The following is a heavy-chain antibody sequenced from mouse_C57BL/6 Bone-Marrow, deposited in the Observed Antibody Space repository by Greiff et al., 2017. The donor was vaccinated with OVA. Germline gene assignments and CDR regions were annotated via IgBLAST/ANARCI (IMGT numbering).Heavy chain of an antibody. CDR3: ARGGDYDGRDYCDN. V-gene: IGHV1-82*01. CDR2: IYPGDGDT. Sequence: QVQLQQSGPELVKPGASVKISCKASGYAFSSSWMNWVKQRPGKGLEWIGGIYPGDGDTNYNGKFKGKAKLTAVKSSSTAYMQRSSLTSVDSAVYFCARGGDYDGRDYCDNGGQGTTL. J-gene: IGHJ2*01. CDR1: GYAFSSSW. D-gene: IGHD1-1*01.